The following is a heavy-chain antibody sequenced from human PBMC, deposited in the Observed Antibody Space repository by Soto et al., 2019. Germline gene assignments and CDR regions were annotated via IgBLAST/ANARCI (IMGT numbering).Heavy chain of an antibody. V-gene: IGHV4-59*01. Sequence: SETLSLTCTVSGGSISSYYWSWIRQPPGKGLEWIGYIYYSGSTNYNPSLKSRVTISVDTSKNQFSLKLSSVTAADTAVYYCARMSYYDSSGYYYGGPYYFDYWGQGTLVTVSS. CDR2: IYYSGST. CDR3: ARMSYYDSSGYYYGGPYYFDY. D-gene: IGHD3-22*01. CDR1: GGSISSYY. J-gene: IGHJ4*02.